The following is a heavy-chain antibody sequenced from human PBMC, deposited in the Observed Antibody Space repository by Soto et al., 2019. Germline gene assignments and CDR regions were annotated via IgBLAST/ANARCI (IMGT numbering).Heavy chain of an antibody. V-gene: IGHV3-30-3*01. D-gene: IGHD2-8*01. Sequence: GFLSLSFAASGFTFSSYAMHWVRQAPGKGLEWVAVISYDGSNKYYADSVKGRFTISRDNSKNTLYLQMNSLRAEDTAVYYCAIALVYATTPFDYWGQGTLVTVSS. CDR3: AIALVYATTPFDY. CDR2: ISYDGSNK. J-gene: IGHJ4*02. CDR1: GFTFSSYA.